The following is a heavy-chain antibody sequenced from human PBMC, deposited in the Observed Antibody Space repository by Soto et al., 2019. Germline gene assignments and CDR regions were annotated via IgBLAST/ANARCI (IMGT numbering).Heavy chain of an antibody. V-gene: IGHV1-69*06. CDR1: GGTFSSYA. CDR2: IIPIFGTA. Sequence: QVQLVQSGAEVKKPGSSVKVSCKASGGTFSSYAISWVRQAPGQGLEWMGGIIPIFGTANYAQKFQGRVTITADKSTSTAYMELSSLRSEDTAVDYCARGAVAGTRYYYYYGMDVWGQGTTVTVSS. J-gene: IGHJ6*02. D-gene: IGHD6-19*01. CDR3: ARGAVAGTRYYYYYGMDV.